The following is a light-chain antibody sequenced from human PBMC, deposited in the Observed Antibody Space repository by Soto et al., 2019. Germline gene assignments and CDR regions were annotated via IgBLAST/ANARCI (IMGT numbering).Light chain of an antibody. J-gene: IGLJ1*01. Sequence: QSALTQPASVSGSPGQSITISCTGTSSDVGSYNLVSWYQQHPGKAPKLMIYEVTQRPSGVANRFSGYKSGNTASLTISGHDADDVAYYCSCSYGPSSTYVFGPGTKVTVL. CDR1: SSDVGSYNL. V-gene: IGLV2-23*02. CDR2: EVT. CDR3: CSYGPSSTYV.